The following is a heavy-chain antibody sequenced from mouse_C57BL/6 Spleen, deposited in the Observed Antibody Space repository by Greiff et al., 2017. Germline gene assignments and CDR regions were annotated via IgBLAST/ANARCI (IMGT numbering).Heavy chain of an antibody. Sequence: VQLVESGAELAKPGASVKLSCTASGFTFTSYCMHWVKQRPGQGLEWIGYINPSSGYTKYNQKFKDKATLTADKSSSTAYMQLSSLTYEDSAVYYCARGGDSSSYSYAMDYWGQGTSVTVSS. CDR3: ARGGDSSSYSYAMDY. D-gene: IGHD1-1*01. V-gene: IGHV1-7*01. CDR2: INPSSGYT. CDR1: GFTFTSYC. J-gene: IGHJ4*01.